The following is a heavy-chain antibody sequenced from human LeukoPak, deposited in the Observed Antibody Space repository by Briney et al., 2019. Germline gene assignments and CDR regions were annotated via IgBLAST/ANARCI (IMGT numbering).Heavy chain of an antibody. Sequence: GGSLRLSCAASGFTFSDYYMSWIRQAPGKGLEWVSYISSSSSYTKYADSVKGRFTISRDNARNSLYLQMNSLRAEDTAVYYCLPLLSRPYVEDGFDIWGQGTMVTVSS. V-gene: IGHV3-11*06. CDR1: GFTFSDYY. CDR2: ISSSSSYT. CDR3: LPLLSRPYVEDGFDI. D-gene: IGHD2/OR15-2a*01. J-gene: IGHJ3*02.